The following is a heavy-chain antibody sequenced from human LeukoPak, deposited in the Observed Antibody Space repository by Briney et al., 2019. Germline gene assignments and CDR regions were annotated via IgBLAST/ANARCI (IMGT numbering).Heavy chain of an antibody. CDR1: GGSISSSSYY. D-gene: IGHD7-27*01. CDR2: IYYSGST. Sequence: SETLSLTCTVSGGSISSSSYYWGWIRQPPGKGLEWIGSIYYSGSTYYNPSLKSRVTMSVDTSKNQFSLKLSSVTAADTAVYYCAREILGPQYYFDYWGQGTLVTVSS. CDR3: AREILGPQYYFDY. J-gene: IGHJ4*02. V-gene: IGHV4-39*07.